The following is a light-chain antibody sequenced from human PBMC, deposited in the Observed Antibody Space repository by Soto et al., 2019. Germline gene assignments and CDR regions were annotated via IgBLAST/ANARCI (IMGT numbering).Light chain of an antibody. CDR1: QSVSNRY. J-gene: IGKJ2*01. CDR3: QQYGTSPYT. CDR2: DAS. Sequence: EIVLTQSPGTLSLSPGERVTLSCRASQSVSNRYLGWYQQKPGQTPRLLIHDASTRATGIPDRFSGSGAVTDFTLTISRLEAEDFAVYYCQQYGTSPYTFGQGTKLEIK. V-gene: IGKV3-20*01.